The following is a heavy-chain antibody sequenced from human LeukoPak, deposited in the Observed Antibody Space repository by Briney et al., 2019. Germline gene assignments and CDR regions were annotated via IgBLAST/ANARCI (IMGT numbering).Heavy chain of an antibody. CDR2: INHSGST. Sequence: SETLSLTCAVYGGSFSGYYWSWIRQPPGVGLEWIGEINHSGSTNYNPSLKSRVTISVDTSKNQFSLKLSSVTAADTAVYYCARGSGPAAMSYYYYYMDVWGRGTTVTVSS. CDR1: GGSFSGYY. V-gene: IGHV4-34*01. CDR3: ARGSGPAAMSYYYYYMDV. J-gene: IGHJ6*03. D-gene: IGHD2-2*01.